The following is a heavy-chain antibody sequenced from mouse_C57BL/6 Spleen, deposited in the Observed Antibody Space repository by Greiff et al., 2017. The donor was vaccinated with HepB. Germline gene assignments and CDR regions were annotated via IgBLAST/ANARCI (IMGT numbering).Heavy chain of an antibody. CDR1: GYTFTDYA. Sequence: VQGVESGPELVRPGVSVKISCKGSGYTFTDYAMHWVKQSHAKSLEWIGVISTYYGDASYNQKFEDKATMTVDKSSSTAYMELARLTSEDSAVYYCARYWDVGYFDVWGTGTTVTVSS. D-gene: IGHD4-1*01. V-gene: IGHV1-67*01. CDR3: ARYWDVGYFDV. J-gene: IGHJ1*03. CDR2: ISTYYGDA.